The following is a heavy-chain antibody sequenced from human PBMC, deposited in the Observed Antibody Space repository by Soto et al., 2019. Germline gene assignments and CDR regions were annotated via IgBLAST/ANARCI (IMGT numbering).Heavy chain of an antibody. D-gene: IGHD3-3*02. CDR3: AKDSISFDRIYDPFDH. CDR1: GFTFSNYA. V-gene: IGHV3-23*01. CDR2: IGGGGSDT. Sequence: EVQLLESGGGLVQPGGSLRLSCAASGFTFSNYAMYWVRQAPGKGLEWVAVIGGGGSDTFYAESVTGRFTDSRDDSKNRLYMQLASLRVEDTAVYYCAKDSISFDRIYDPFDHWGRGTRVTVSS. J-gene: IGHJ3*01.